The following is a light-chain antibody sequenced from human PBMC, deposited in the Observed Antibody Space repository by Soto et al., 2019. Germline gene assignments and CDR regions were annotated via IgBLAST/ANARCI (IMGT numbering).Light chain of an antibody. Sequence: DIVMTQSPLSLPVTPGEPASISCRSSQSLLHDNGHTYLDWYLQKPGQSPQLLIYLVSNRASGVPDRFSGSGSGTDFTLKISRVEAEDVGVYYCMQALQTPPWTFGQGTKVEIK. V-gene: IGKV2-28*01. CDR3: MQALQTPPWT. CDR2: LVS. J-gene: IGKJ1*01. CDR1: QSLLHDNGHTY.